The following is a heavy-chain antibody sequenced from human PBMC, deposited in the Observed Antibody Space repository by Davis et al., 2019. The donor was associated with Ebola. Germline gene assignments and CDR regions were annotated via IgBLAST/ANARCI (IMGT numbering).Heavy chain of an antibody. V-gene: IGHV3-7*03. CDR2: IKQDGSEK. J-gene: IGHJ4*02. D-gene: IGHD3-10*01. CDR3: ARRGEASPASGKYYFDY. Sequence: GGSLRLSCAASGFTFSSYWMSWVRQAPGKGLEWVANIKQDGSEKYYVDSVKGRFTISRDNAKNSLYLQMNSLRAEDTAVYYCARRGEASPASGKYYFDYWGQGTLVTVSS. CDR1: GFTFSSYW.